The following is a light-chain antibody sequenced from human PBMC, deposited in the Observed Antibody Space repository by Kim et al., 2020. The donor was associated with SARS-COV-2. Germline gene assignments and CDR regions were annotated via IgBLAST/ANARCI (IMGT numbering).Light chain of an antibody. Sequence: QSALTQPASVSGSPGQSITISCSGSGSDIGNYNHVSWYQQHPGKAPKLLIHDVSKRPSGVSKRFSGSKSGNTAFLTISGLQAEDDADYYCSSYTTRTTWVFGGGTQLTVL. J-gene: IGLJ3*02. V-gene: IGLV2-14*03. CDR3: SSYTTRTTWV. CDR1: GSDIGNYNH. CDR2: DVS.